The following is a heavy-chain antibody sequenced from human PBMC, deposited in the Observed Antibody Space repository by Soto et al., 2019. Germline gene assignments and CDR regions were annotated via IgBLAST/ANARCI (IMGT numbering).Heavy chain of an antibody. Sequence: QVQLVQSGAEVKKPGASVKVSCKASGYTFTSYGISWVRQAPGQGLEWMGWISAYNGNTNYAQKPQGRVTMTTDTSTSTAYMELRSLRSDDTAVYYCARDEGYEFWSGYTDFDYWGQGTLVTVSS. D-gene: IGHD3-3*01. J-gene: IGHJ4*02. V-gene: IGHV1-18*01. CDR3: ARDEGYEFWSGYTDFDY. CDR2: ISAYNGNT. CDR1: GYTFTSYG.